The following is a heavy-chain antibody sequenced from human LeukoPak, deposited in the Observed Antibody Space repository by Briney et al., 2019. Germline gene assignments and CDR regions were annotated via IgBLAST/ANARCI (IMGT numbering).Heavy chain of an antibody. J-gene: IGHJ6*03. CDR2: IYYSGST. V-gene: IGHV4-59*11. D-gene: IGHD3-10*01. CDR3: ARDRGYYGSGSHYMDV. Sequence: SETLSLTCTVSGGSISSHYWSWIRQPPGKGLEWIGYIYYSGSTNYNPSLKSRVTISVDTSKNQFSLKLSSVTAADTAVYYCARDRGYYGSGSHYMDVWGKGTTVTVSS. CDR1: GGSISSHY.